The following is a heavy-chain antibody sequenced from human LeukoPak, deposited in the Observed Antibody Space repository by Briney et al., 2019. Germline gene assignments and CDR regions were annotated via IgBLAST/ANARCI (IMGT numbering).Heavy chain of an antibody. J-gene: IGHJ3*02. Sequence: ASVKVSCKASGYTFTSYDINWVRQAPGQGLEWMGWINPNSGGTNYAQKFQGRVTMTRDTSISTAYMELSRLRSDDTAAYYCARGRAFGIWGQGTMVTVSS. CDR3: ARGRAFGI. V-gene: IGHV1-2*02. CDR1: GYTFTSYD. CDR2: INPNSGGT.